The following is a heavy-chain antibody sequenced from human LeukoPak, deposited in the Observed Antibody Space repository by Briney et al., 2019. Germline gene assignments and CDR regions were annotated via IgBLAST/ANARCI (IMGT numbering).Heavy chain of an antibody. CDR1: AFTFNNAW. V-gene: IGHV3-15*01. Sequence: PGGSLRLSCAAPAFTFNNAWMTWVRQAPGKGLEWVGRIKSKTDGGTTDYAAPVKDRFSISRDDSKKTLYLQMNSLKTEDTAVYYCTTERWGYYYDSSGYYYWGQGTLVTVSS. CDR2: IKSKTDGGTT. J-gene: IGHJ4*02. CDR3: TTERWGYYYDSSGYYY. D-gene: IGHD3-22*01.